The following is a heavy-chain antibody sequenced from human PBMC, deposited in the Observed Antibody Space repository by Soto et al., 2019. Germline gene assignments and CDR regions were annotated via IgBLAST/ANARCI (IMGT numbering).Heavy chain of an antibody. V-gene: IGHV1-3*01. J-gene: IGHJ4*02. CDR1: GFTALSYA. CDR3: AREVKGVTSFDY. D-gene: IGHD3-10*01. CDR2: LNGGVDGT. Sequence: QVRLIQSGPEMMQPGASVRVSCKASGFTALSYAFHWVRQAPGQGPEWLGWLNGGVDGTSYSQRFQGRVTISRDTSANTVYLEVNALTSEDTAVDYCAREVKGVTSFDYWGQGTLVTVSS.